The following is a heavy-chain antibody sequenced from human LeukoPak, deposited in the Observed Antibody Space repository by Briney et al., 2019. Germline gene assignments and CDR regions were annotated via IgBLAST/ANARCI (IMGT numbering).Heavy chain of an antibody. Sequence: GASVKVSCKASGYTFTSYAMHWVRQAPGQRLEWMGRINAGNGTTKYSQKFQGRVTITRDTSASTAYMELSSLRSEDTAVYYCARVVDVNSYGLFDYWGQGTLVTVSS. CDR3: ARVVDVNSYGLFDY. CDR1: GYTFTSYA. V-gene: IGHV1-3*01. D-gene: IGHD5-18*01. J-gene: IGHJ4*02. CDR2: INAGNGTT.